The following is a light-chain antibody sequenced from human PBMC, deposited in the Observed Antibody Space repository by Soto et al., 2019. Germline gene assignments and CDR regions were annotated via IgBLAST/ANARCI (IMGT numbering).Light chain of an antibody. J-gene: IGKJ4*01. Sequence: DIQMTQSPSSLSASVGDRVTITCRASQSMSTYLKWFQQKPGKAPKVLIYGASSLQSGVPSSFSGSGSGTDFNLTISSLQPEDVATYYCHQRYNPPLTFGGGTKVEIK. CDR1: QSMSTY. CDR3: HQRYNPPLT. CDR2: GAS. V-gene: IGKV1-39*01.